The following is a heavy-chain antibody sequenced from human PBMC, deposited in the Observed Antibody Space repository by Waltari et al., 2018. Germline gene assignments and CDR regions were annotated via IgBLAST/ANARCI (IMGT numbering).Heavy chain of an antibody. Sequence: QLQLQQSGPGLVKPSESLSLTCPVSGDSLSERDWWSWVRQPPGKGLEWIGQIHRSGRSNYNPSLESRVTLSIDTSNKQFSLRLPSATAADTAVYYCARDRGRRLYLDSWGQGTLVTVSP. CDR1: GDSLSERDW. V-gene: IGHV4-4*02. J-gene: IGHJ4*02. CDR3: ARDRGRRLYLDS. D-gene: IGHD2-15*01. CDR2: IHRSGRS.